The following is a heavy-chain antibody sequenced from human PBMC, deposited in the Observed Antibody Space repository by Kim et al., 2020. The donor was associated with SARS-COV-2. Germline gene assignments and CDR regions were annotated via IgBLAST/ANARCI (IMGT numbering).Heavy chain of an antibody. J-gene: IGHJ5*02. CDR2: INHSGST. Sequence: SETLSLTCAVYGGSFSGYYWSWIRQPPGKGLEWIGEINHSGSTNYNPSLKSRVTISVDTSKNQFSLKLSSVTAADTAVYYCARARTRITMVRGVITPVGWFHPWGQGALVTGSS. CDR3: ARARTRITMVRGVITPVGWFHP. D-gene: IGHD3-10*01. V-gene: IGHV4-34*01. CDR1: GGSFSGYY.